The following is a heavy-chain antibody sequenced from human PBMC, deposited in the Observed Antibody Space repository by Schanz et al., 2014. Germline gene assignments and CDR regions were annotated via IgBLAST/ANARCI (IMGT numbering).Heavy chain of an antibody. D-gene: IGHD3-10*01. J-gene: IGHJ4*02. CDR1: GFTFSIYA. Sequence: EVQLVESGGGLVQPGGSLRLSCSASGFTFSIYAMHWVRQAPGKGLQWVARIKSKTDGGTRDYAAPVKGRFTISTDDSKTTVYLQMNTLQTENTAVYSCTADLWFGAVWGVWWGQGTLVTVSS. CDR3: TADLWFGAVWGVW. V-gene: IGHV3-15*01. CDR2: IKSKTDGGTR.